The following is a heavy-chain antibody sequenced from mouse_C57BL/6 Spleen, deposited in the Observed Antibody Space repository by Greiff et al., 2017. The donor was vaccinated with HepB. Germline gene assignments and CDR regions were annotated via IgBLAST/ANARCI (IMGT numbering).Heavy chain of an antibody. J-gene: IGHJ3*01. V-gene: IGHV3-6*01. CDR1: GYSITSGYY. D-gene: IGHD3-2*02. CDR3: ARTTAQAFFAY. Sequence: VQLKESGPGLVKPSQSLSLTCSVTGYSITSGYYWNWIRQFPGNKLEWMGYISYDGSNNYNPSLKNRISITRDTSKNQFFLKLNSVTTEDTATYYCARTTAQAFFAYWGQGTLVTVSA. CDR2: ISYDGSN.